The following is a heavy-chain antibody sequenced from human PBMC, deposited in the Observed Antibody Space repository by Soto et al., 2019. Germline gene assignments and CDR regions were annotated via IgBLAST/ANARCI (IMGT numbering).Heavy chain of an antibody. J-gene: IGHJ3*02. CDR2: ISGSGGST. CDR3: AKEGRYFDWLLGPFAFDI. CDR1: GFTFSSYA. D-gene: IGHD3-9*01. V-gene: IGHV3-23*01. Sequence: GGSLRLSCAASGFTFSSYAMSWVRQAPGKGLEWVSAISGSGGSTYYADSVKGRFTISRDNSKNTLYLQMNSLRAEDTAVYYCAKEGRYFDWLLGPFAFDIWGQGTMVTVSS.